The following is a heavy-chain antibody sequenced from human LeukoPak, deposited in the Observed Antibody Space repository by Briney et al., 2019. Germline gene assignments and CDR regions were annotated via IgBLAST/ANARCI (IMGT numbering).Heavy chain of an antibody. CDR2: IYYSDNI. CDR3: ARAGGWGAYGGNLDY. J-gene: IGHJ4*02. D-gene: IGHD4-23*01. Sequence: SETLSPTCTVSGGSISSSSYYWGWIRQPPGKGLEWIGSIYYSDNIYYNPSLKSRVTISVDTSKNQFSLKLSSVTAADTAVYYCARAGGWGAYGGNLDYWGQGTLVTVSS. CDR1: GGSISSSSYY. V-gene: IGHV4-39*07.